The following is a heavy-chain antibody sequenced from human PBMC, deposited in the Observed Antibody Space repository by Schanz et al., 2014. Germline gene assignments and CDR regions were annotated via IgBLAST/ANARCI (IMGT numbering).Heavy chain of an antibody. Sequence: QLHQWGAGLLKPSETLSLTCAVSGGSFSAYYWSWIRQPPGKGLEWIGEISYNGGANNPSLQGLVTIAGAPSKKEVSLTLRSVTAADTAVYYCARKGMPPIWSGYPYFFDFWGQGTLVTVSS. D-gene: IGHD3-3*01. CDR3: ARKGMPPIWSGYPYFFDF. J-gene: IGHJ4*02. CDR2: ISYNGGA. V-gene: IGHV4-34*01. CDR1: GGSFSAYY.